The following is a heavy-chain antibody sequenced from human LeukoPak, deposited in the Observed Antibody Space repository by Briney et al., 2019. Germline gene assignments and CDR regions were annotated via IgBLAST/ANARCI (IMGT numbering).Heavy chain of an antibody. V-gene: IGHV4-59*01. CDR3: ARGRVSSSTWYSTYYYYFYLDV. CDR1: DDSITMYY. D-gene: IGHD1-1*01. CDR2: VDRTGRT. Sequence: PSETLSLTCSVSDDSITMYYWTWLRQPPGKGLEWIGYVDRTGRTNFNPSLNGRVSISRDTTKDLFSLRLRSVTAADTAVYFCARGRVSSSTWYSTYYYYFYLDVWGKGTTVTVSS. J-gene: IGHJ6*03.